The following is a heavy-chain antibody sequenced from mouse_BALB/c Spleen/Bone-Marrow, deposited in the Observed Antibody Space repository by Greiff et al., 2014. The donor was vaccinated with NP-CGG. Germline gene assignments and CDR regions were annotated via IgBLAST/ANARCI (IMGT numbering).Heavy chain of an antibody. CDR3: ARGGYYGTSLYWYFDV. J-gene: IGHJ1*01. Sequence: EVQLQQSGPELVKPGASVKMSCKASGYTFTSYVIHWVKQKPGQGLEWIGYINPYNDGTKYNEKFKGKATLTSDKSSSTAYMELSSLTCEDSAVYYCARGGYYGTSLYWYFDVWGAGTTVTVSS. CDR1: GYTFTSYV. D-gene: IGHD1-1*01. CDR2: INPYNDGT. V-gene: IGHV1-14*01.